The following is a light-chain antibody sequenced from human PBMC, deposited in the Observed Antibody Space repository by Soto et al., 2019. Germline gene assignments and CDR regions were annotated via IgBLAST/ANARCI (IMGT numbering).Light chain of an antibody. CDR2: DAS. Sequence: EIVLTQSPATLSLSPGERATLSCRASQSVSRYLAWYQQKPGQAPRLLIHDASNRATGIPARFSGSGSGTDFTLTISSLESEDFAVYYCQQRSNWLTFGGGTKVDIK. J-gene: IGKJ4*01. CDR3: QQRSNWLT. V-gene: IGKV3-11*01. CDR1: QSVSRY.